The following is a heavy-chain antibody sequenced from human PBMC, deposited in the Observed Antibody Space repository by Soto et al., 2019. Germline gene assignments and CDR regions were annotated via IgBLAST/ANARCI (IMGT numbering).Heavy chain of an antibody. CDR2: ISSSSNTI. CDR1: GFAFSRYS. V-gene: IGHV3-48*02. CDR3: ARNIADGHYCMDV. D-gene: IGHD3-16*02. Sequence: GGSLRLSCAASGFAFSRYSVNWVRQAPGKGLEWISYISSSSNTIYTADSVKGRFTISRDNAKGSLYLQMTSLRDEDTAVYYCARNIADGHYCMDVWGQGTTVTVSS. J-gene: IGHJ6*02.